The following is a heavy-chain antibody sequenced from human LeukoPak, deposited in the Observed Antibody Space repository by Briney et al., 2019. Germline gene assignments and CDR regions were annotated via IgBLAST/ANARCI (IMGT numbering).Heavy chain of an antibody. CDR2: INPSGGST. Sequence: VKVSCKASGYTFTSYYMHWVRQAPGQGLEWMGIINPSGGSTNYAQKLQGRVTMTTDTSTSTAYMELRSLRSDDTAVYYCATYYYDSSGYYFFDYWGQGTLVTVSS. CDR1: GYTFTSYY. CDR3: ATYYYDSSGYYFFDY. J-gene: IGHJ4*02. V-gene: IGHV1-46*01. D-gene: IGHD3-22*01.